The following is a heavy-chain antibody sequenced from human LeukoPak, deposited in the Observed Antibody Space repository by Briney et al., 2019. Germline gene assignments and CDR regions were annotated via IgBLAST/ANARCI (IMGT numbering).Heavy chain of an antibody. V-gene: IGHV3-9*03. Sequence: GGSLRLSCAVSGFTFDDYAIHWVRQGPGKGLEWVAGISANGGFISYGESVKGRFTISRDNPRNSVFLQMNFLRAEDMAMYFCTKEVQRWHSYFYRPSYALDIWGQGTMVSVSS. J-gene: IGHJ3*02. CDR1: GFTFDDYA. D-gene: IGHD3-22*01. CDR2: ISANGGFI. CDR3: TKEVQRWHSYFYRPSYALDI.